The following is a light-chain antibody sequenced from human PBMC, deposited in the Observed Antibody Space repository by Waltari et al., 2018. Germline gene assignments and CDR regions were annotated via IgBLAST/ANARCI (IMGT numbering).Light chain of an antibody. CDR3: SSYTSSSSRV. CDR1: SSDIGGYNY. Sequence: QSALTQPASVSGSPGQSITISCTGTSSDIGGYNYVSWYQQHPGKAPKLMIYDVSKRPSGVSNRFSGSKSGNTVSLTNSGLQTVDEADYYCSSYTSSSSRVFGTGTKVTVL. CDR2: DVS. V-gene: IGLV2-14*01. J-gene: IGLJ1*01.